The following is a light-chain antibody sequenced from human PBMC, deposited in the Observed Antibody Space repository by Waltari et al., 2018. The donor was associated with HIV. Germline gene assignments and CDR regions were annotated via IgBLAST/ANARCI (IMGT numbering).Light chain of an antibody. CDR1: DIGTRS. Sequence: SYVLTQTPSVSVAPGKTATLTCEGSDIGTRSVHWYRQKPGQAPVLVIYYDGERPSGIAERFPGSNSGNTATLTISRVGVGDEADYYCQVWDANTDVVFGTGTKLTVL. V-gene: IGLV3-21*04. CDR2: YDG. CDR3: QVWDANTDVV. J-gene: IGLJ2*01.